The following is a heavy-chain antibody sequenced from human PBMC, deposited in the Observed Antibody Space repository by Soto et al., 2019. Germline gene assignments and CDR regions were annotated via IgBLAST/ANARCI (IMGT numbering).Heavy chain of an antibody. CDR3: ARHPGYAVPTVYATHYFNY. V-gene: IGHV4-39*01. D-gene: IGHD2-8*01. CDR2: IHYTGST. Sequence: QLQLQESGPGLVKPSETLSLTCSVSGDSISSNNYYCGWIRQPPGKGLEWIGSIHYTGSTHYNPSLKSRVIMSVDTSKSQFSLKLSSVTAADTAVYYCARHPGYAVPTVYATHYFNYWGQGILVTVST. J-gene: IGHJ4*02. CDR1: GDSISSNNYY.